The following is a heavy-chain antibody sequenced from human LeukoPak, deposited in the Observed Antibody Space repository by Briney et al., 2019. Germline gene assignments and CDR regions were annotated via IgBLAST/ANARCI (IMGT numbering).Heavy chain of an antibody. J-gene: IGHJ5*02. D-gene: IGHD3-10*01. V-gene: IGHV4-4*07. Sequence: SETLSLTCTVSGGSISSYYWSWIRQSAGKGLEWIGRIYTSGSTNYNPSLKSRVTMSVDTSKNQFSLKLSSVTAADTAVYYCARAYGSGSYYNWFDPWGQGTLVTVSS. CDR3: ARAYGSGSYYNWFDP. CDR1: GGSISSYY. CDR2: IYTSGST.